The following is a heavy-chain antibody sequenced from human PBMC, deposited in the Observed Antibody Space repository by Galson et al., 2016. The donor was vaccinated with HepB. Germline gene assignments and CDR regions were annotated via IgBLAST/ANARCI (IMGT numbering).Heavy chain of an antibody. Sequence: SLRLSCAASEFTFSEYYMGWIRQAPGKALEWISYISSGGTTIYYADSVKGRFIISRDNAKKSLYLQMNSLTAEDTGVYYCARIYDSSGYYRSPLDVWGQGTVVTVS. CDR1: EFTFSEYY. D-gene: IGHD3-22*01. V-gene: IGHV3-11*01. CDR2: ISSGGTTI. CDR3: ARIYDSSGYYRSPLDV. J-gene: IGHJ4*02.